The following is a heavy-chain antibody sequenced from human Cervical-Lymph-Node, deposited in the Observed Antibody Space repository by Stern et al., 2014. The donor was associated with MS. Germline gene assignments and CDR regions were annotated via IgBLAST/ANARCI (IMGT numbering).Heavy chain of an antibody. Sequence: VQLLESGAEVKKPGSSVKVSCKASGGTFSSYTISWVRQAPGQGLEWMGRIIPILGIANYAQKFQGRVTITADKSTSTAYMELSSLRSEDTAVYYCARRGTVATLRYYYGMDVWGQGTTVTVSS. CDR2: IIPILGIA. D-gene: IGHD5-12*01. J-gene: IGHJ6*02. CDR3: ARRGTVATLRYYYGMDV. CDR1: GGTFSSYT. V-gene: IGHV1-69*09.